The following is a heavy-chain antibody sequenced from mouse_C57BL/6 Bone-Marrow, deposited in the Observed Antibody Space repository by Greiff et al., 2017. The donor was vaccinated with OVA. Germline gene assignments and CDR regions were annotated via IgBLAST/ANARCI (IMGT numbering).Heavy chain of an antibody. Sequence: VQLQQSGAELVRPGASVKLSCTASGFNIKDDYMHWVKQRPEQGLEWIGWIDPENGDTEYASKFQGKATITADTSSNTAYRQLSSLTSEDTAVYYCTTELGYWYFDVWGTGTTVTVSS. CDR3: TTELGYWYFDV. J-gene: IGHJ1*03. CDR1: GFNIKDDY. CDR2: IDPENGDT. D-gene: IGHD4-1*01. V-gene: IGHV14-4*01.